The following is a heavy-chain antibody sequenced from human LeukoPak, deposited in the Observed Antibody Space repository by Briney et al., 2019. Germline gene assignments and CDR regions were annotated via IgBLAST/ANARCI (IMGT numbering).Heavy chain of an antibody. V-gene: IGHV1-8*03. Sequence: ASVKVSCKASGGTFSSYAISWVRQAPGQGLEWMGWMNPNSGNTGYAQKFQGRVTITRNTSISTAYMELSSLRSEDTAVYYCARAYYGSGGGFDPWGQGTLVTVSS. CDR2: MNPNSGNT. J-gene: IGHJ5*02. CDR1: GGTFSSYA. D-gene: IGHD3-10*01. CDR3: ARAYYGSGGGFDP.